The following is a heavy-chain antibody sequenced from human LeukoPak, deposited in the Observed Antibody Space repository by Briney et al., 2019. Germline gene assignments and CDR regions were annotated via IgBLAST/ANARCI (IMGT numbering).Heavy chain of an antibody. V-gene: IGHV1-24*01. J-gene: IGHJ6*02. D-gene: IGHD1-26*01. CDR1: GYTFTSYY. Sequence: ASVKVSCKASGYTFTSYYMHWVRQAPGKALEWMGGFDPEDGETIYAQKFQGRVTMIEDTSTDTAYMELSSLRSEDTAVYYCTTDPVGYYYYGMDVWGQGTTVTVSS. CDR2: FDPEDGET. CDR3: TTDPVGYYYYGMDV.